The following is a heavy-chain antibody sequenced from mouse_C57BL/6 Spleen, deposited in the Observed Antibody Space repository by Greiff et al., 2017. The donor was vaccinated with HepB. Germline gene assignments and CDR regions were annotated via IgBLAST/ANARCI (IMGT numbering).Heavy chain of an antibody. CDR2: INPNYGTT. CDR1: GYSFTDYN. CDR3: ARGDYSSSDWYFDV. V-gene: IGHV1-39*01. J-gene: IGHJ1*03. Sequence: VQLQQSGPELVKPGASVKISCKASGYSFTDYNMNWVKQSNGKSLEWIGVINPNYGTTSYNQKFKGKATLTVDKSSSTAYMQLNSLTSEDSAVYYCARGDYSSSDWYFDVWGTGTTVTVSS. D-gene: IGHD2-5*01.